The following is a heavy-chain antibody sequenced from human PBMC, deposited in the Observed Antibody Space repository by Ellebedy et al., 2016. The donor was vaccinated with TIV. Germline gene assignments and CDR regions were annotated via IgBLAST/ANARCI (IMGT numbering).Heavy chain of an antibody. D-gene: IGHD3-10*01. V-gene: IGHV4-39*01. CDR2: VVHSGNT. J-gene: IGHJ5*02. CDR1: GDSLSRSSSY. Sequence: GSLRLSCTVSGDSLSRSSSYWGWIRQTPGKGLEWIGSVVHSGNTYYNPSLESRVTISVDPSKGQFYLKLNSVTAADTAVYYCARWFGELLYVRWFDTWGQGTLVTVSS. CDR3: ARWFGELLYVRWFDT.